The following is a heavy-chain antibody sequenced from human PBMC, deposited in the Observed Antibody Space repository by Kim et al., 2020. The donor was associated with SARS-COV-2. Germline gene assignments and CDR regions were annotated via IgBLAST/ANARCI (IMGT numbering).Heavy chain of an antibody. Sequence: GGSLRLSCAATGFSFGSYAMSWVRQAPGQGLEWVSYIRGGGAGTQYADSVKCRFTISRDNSKNTLYLHMNGLRVDDTSTYYCAKSALGIQNDAFDVWGQGTMVTVSS. CDR1: GFSFGSYA. D-gene: IGHD3-16*01. CDR2: IRGGGAGT. V-gene: IGHV3-23*01. J-gene: IGHJ3*01. CDR3: AKSALGIQNDAFDV.